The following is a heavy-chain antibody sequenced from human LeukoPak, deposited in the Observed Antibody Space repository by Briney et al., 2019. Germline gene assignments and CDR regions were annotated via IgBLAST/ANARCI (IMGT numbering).Heavy chain of an antibody. J-gene: IGHJ5*02. Sequence: ASVTVSFKASVYTFTVYYMHWVRQAPGQGLEGMGWINPNSGSTNYAQKFQGRVTMTRDTSISTAYMELSRLRSDDTAVYYCARDDGVVPAAMGSNWFDPWGQGTLVTVSS. CDR2: INPNSGST. CDR3: ARDDGVVPAAMGSNWFDP. CDR1: VYTFTVYY. D-gene: IGHD2-2*01. V-gene: IGHV1-2*02.